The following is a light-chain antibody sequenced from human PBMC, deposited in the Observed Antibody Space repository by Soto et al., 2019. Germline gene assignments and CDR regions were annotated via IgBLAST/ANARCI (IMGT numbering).Light chain of an antibody. V-gene: IGKV3-15*01. CDR2: GAS. CDR1: QSVSSN. CDR3: QQYNNWPRA. J-gene: IGKJ1*01. Sequence: EIVMTQPPATLSVSPGARATLSCRASQSVSSNLAWYQQKPGQAPRLLIYGASTRATGIPARFSGSGSGTEFTLTISSLQSEDFAVYYCQQYNNWPRAFGQGTK.